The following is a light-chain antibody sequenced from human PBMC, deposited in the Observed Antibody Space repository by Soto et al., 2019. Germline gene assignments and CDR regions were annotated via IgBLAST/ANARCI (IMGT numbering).Light chain of an antibody. CDR3: QQGYSSPRT. CDR1: QSISTH. J-gene: IGKJ1*01. Sequence: DIQMTQSPSSLSASVGDRVTITCRASQSISTHLSWYLQKPGKAPRLLIYGASLLQSGVPSSFSGSGSGTDFTLTIGSLQPEDFATYYCQQGYSSPRTFGQGTRVDI. CDR2: GAS. V-gene: IGKV1-39*01.